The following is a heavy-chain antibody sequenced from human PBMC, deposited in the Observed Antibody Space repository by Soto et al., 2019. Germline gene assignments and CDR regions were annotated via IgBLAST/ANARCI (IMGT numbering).Heavy chain of an antibody. Sequence: QVQVVQSGTEVKKPGASVKVSCKASGYTFTSYFMHWVRQAPGQGLEWMGIIHPKGGNTNYAKRFQGRVTMTWDTSTSTAYMELSSLRSDDTAVYYWARAPYSSSSFFFDYWGQGTLVTVSS. V-gene: IGHV1-46*01. J-gene: IGHJ4*02. D-gene: IGHD6-6*01. CDR1: GYTFTSYF. CDR3: ARAPYSSSSFFFDY. CDR2: IHPKGGNT.